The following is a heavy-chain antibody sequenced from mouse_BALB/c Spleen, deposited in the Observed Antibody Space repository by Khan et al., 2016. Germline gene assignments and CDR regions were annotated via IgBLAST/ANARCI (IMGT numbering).Heavy chain of an antibody. Sequence: VQLQQSGAELVRSGASVKLSCTASGFNIKDYYMHWVKQRPEQGLEWIGWIDPENGDTEYAPKVQGKATMTADTSSNTAYLQLSSLTSEDSGVYYCNACDYNAMDYWGQGTSVTVSA. V-gene: IGHV14-4*02. CDR2: IDPENGDT. CDR3: NACDYNAMDY. CDR1: GFNIKDYY. J-gene: IGHJ4*01.